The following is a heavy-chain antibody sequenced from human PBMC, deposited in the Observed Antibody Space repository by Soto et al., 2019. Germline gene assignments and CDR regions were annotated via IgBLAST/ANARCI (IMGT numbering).Heavy chain of an antibody. J-gene: IGHJ4*02. CDR2: IYYSGST. Sequence: QVQLQESGPGLVKPSETLSLTCTVSGGSISSYYWSWIRQPPGKGLEWIGYIYYSGSTNYNPSLKSRVTISVDTSKNQFSLKLSSVTAADKAVYYCARILAARPHLGRFDYWGQGTLVTVSS. CDR1: GGSISSYY. CDR3: ARILAARPHLGRFDY. V-gene: IGHV4-59*01. D-gene: IGHD6-6*01.